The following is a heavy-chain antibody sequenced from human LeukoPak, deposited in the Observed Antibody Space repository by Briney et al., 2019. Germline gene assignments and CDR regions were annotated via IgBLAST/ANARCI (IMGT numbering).Heavy chain of an antibody. D-gene: IGHD3-10*01. CDR1: GGSISSGGYS. J-gene: IGHJ4*02. CDR2: IYHSGST. V-gene: IGHV4-30-2*01. Sequence: SETLSLTCAVSGGSISSGGYSWSWIRQPPGKGLEWIGYIYHSGSTYYNPSLKNRVTISVDRSKNQFSLKLSSVTAADTAVYYCARAHMVRGLPFDYWGQGTLVTVSS. CDR3: ARAHMVRGLPFDY.